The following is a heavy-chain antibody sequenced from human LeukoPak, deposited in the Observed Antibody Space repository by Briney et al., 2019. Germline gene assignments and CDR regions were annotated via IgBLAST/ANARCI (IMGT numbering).Heavy chain of an antibody. Sequence: GASVKVSCKASGYTFTSYDINWVRQATGQGLEWMGWMNPNSGNTGYAQKFQGRVTKTRNTSISTAYMELSSLRSEDTAVYYCARARTTNTYYDILTGYYNVPAFDIWGQGTMVTVSS. V-gene: IGHV1-8*01. D-gene: IGHD3-9*01. CDR1: GYTFTSYD. J-gene: IGHJ3*02. CDR2: MNPNSGNT. CDR3: ARARTTNTYYDILTGYYNVPAFDI.